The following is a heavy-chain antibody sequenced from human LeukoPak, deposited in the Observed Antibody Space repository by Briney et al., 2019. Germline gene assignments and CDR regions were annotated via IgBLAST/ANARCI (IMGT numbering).Heavy chain of an antibody. CDR1: GGSISSYY. Sequence: SETLSLTCTVSGGSISSYYWSWLRQPPGKGLEWIGYIYYSGSTNYNPSLKSRVTISVDTSKNQFSLKLSSVTAADTAVYYCARKRYEMSFWSGLGAFDIWGQGTMVTVSS. V-gene: IGHV4-59*01. J-gene: IGHJ3*02. CDR3: ARKRYEMSFWSGLGAFDI. CDR2: IYYSGST. D-gene: IGHD3-3*01.